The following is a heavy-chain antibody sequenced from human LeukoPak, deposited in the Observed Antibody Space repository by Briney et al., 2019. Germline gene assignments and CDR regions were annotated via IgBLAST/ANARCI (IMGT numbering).Heavy chain of an antibody. D-gene: IGHD1-26*01. CDR2: IIPIFGTA. CDR1: GGTFSSYA. V-gene: IGHV1-69*06. Sequence: SVKVSCKASGGTFSSYAISWVRQAPGQGLEWMGGIIPIFGTANYAQKFQGRVTITADKSTSTAYMELSSLRSEDTAVYYCARGGVGALPRRDAFDIWGQGTMVTVSS. CDR3: ARGGVGALPRRDAFDI. J-gene: IGHJ3*02.